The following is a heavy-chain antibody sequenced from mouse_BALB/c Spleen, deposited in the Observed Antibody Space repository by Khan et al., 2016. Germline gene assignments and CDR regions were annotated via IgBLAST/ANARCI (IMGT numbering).Heavy chain of an antibody. CDR3: ARGGGNWYCDV. Sequence: VQLQESGPGLVAPSQSLSITCTVSGFSLTSYGVHWVRQPPGKGLEWLGVIWAGGSTNYNSALMSRLSISKDNSKSQVFLKMNRLQTDDTAMYYCARGGGNWYCDVWGAGTTVTVSS. J-gene: IGHJ1*01. CDR1: GFSLTSYG. CDR2: IWAGGST. V-gene: IGHV2-9*02. D-gene: IGHD1-1*02.